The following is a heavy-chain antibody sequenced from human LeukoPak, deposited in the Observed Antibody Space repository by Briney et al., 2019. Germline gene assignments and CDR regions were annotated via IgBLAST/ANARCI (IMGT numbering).Heavy chain of an antibody. CDR3: AGHHPRNTVDF. D-gene: IGHD2/OR15-2a*01. CDR1: GGSISSYY. Sequence: PSETLSLTCAVYGGSISSYYWSWIRQPPGKGLEWIAYISDIGSINYNPSLKSRVTISLDTSKNQFSLKLSSVTAADTAVYYCAGHHPRNTVDFWGQGTLVTVSS. V-gene: IGHV4-59*08. CDR2: ISDIGSI. J-gene: IGHJ4*02.